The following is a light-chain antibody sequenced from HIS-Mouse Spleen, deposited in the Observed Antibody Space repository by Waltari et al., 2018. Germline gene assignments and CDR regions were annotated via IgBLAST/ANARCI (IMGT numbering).Light chain of an antibody. CDR2: EDS. CDR1: ALPKKY. V-gene: IGLV3-10*01. CDR3: YSTDSSGNHRV. J-gene: IGLJ2*01. Sequence: SYELTQPPSVSVSPGQTARITCSGDALPKKYAYWYQQKPGQAPVLVIYEDSKRPSGIPERFSGSSSGTMATLAISGAQVEEEADYYCYSTDSSGNHRVFGGGTKLTVL.